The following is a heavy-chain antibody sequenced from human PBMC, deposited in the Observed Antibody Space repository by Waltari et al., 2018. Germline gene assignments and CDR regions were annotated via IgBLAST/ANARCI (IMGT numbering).Heavy chain of an antibody. V-gene: IGHV4-38-2*01. D-gene: IGHD3-22*01. J-gene: IGHJ4*02. CDR1: GYSISSGYY. CDR3: ARQALSGYDSSGYYGY. CDR2: IYHSGSP. Sequence: QVQLQESGPGLVKPSETLSLTCAVSGYSISSGYYWGWIRQPPGKGLEWIGSIYHSGSPYYNPSLKSRVTISVDTSKNQFSLKLSSVTAADTAVYYCARQALSGYDSSGYYGYWGQGTLVTVSS.